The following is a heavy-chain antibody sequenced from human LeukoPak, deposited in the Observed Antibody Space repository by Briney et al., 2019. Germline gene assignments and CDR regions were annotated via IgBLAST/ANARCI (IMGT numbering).Heavy chain of an antibody. J-gene: IGHJ6*03. V-gene: IGHV1-2*06. CDR3: ARAQQQLARSYYYYYYMDV. CDR1: GCTFTGYY. Sequence: ASVKVSCKASGCTFTGYYMHWVRQAPGQGLEWMGRINPNSGGTNYAQKFQGRVTMTRDTSISTAYMELSRLRSDDTAVYYCARAQQQLARSYYYYYYMDVWGKGTTVTVSS. D-gene: IGHD6-13*01. CDR2: INPNSGGT.